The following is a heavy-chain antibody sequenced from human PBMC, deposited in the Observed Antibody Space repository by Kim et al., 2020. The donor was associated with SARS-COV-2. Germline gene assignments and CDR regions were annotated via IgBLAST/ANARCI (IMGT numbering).Heavy chain of an antibody. D-gene: IGHD3-22*01. J-gene: IGHJ5*02. V-gene: IGHV5-51*01. Sequence: GESLKISCKGSGFTFSTYWIGWVRHMPGKGLEWMGIISPSDSETRYSPSFEGHVTISADRSTNTAYLQWSSLKASDTAMYYCARGRQLIRDNWFDPWGQGTLVTVSS. CDR2: ISPSDSET. CDR3: ARGRQLIRDNWFDP. CDR1: GFTFSTYW.